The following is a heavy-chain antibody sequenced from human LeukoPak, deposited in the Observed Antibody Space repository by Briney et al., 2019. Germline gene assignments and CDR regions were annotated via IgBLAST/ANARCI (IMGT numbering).Heavy chain of an antibody. V-gene: IGHV1-46*03. CDR2: INPSGGST. D-gene: IGHD3-22*01. CDR1: GYTFTSYY. CDR3: ASYYCDSSGVVGSDY. Sequence: ASVKVSCKASGYTFTSYYMHWVRQAPGQGLEWMGIINPSGGSTSYAQKFQSRVTMTRDTSTSTVYMELSSLRSEDTAVYYCASYYCDSSGVVGSDYWGQGTLVTVSS. J-gene: IGHJ4*02.